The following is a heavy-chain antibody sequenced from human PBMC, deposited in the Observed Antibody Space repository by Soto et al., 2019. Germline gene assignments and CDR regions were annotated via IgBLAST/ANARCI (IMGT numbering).Heavy chain of an antibody. CDR1: GFTFSSYE. V-gene: IGHV3-48*03. J-gene: IGHJ6*04. CDR3: ANTEGYYYGMDV. Sequence: GGSLRLSCAASGFTFSSYEMNWVRQAPGKGLEWVSYISSSGSTIYYADSVKGRFTISRDNAKNSLYLQMNSLRAEDTAVHYCANTEGYYYGMDVWGKGTTVTVSS. D-gene: IGHD4-17*01. CDR2: ISSSGSTI.